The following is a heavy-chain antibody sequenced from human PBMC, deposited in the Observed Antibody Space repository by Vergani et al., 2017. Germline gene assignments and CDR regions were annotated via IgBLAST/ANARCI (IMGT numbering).Heavy chain of an antibody. Sequence: QVQLVESGGGVVQPGRSLRLSCAASGFTFSSYAMHWVRQAPGKGLEWVAVISYDGSNKYYADSVKGRFTISRDNSKNTLYLQMNSLRAEDTAVYYCARGPEEDSSGWYVRYYYYYYMDVWGKGTTVTVSS. J-gene: IGHJ6*03. D-gene: IGHD6-19*01. V-gene: IGHV3-30-3*01. CDR1: GFTFSSYA. CDR3: ARGPEEDSSGWYVRYYYYYYMDV. CDR2: ISYDGSNK.